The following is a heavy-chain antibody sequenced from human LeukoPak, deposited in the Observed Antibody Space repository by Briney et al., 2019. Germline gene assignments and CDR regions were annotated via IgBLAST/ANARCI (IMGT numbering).Heavy chain of an antibody. CDR1: GASIRSYY. J-gene: IGHJ4*02. CDR3: AGEGDYWHRFAY. V-gene: IGHV4-59*01. CDR2: IFHSGST. Sequence: PSETLSLTCTVSGASIRSYYWTWIRQPPGKGLEWIGNIFHSGSTNYSPSLKSRVTISVEASKNQFSLRLSSVTAADTAVYYCAGEGDYWHRFAYWGRGTLVTVSS. D-gene: IGHD4-17*01.